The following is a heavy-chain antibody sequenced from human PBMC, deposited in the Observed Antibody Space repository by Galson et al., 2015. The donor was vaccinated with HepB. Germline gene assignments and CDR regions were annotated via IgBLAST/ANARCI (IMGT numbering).Heavy chain of an antibody. CDR2: IFNSGNT. V-gene: IGHV4-59*08. CDR3: ARVTVIWFGELSVPGYFDL. CDR1: GGPISGNY. J-gene: IGHJ2*01. D-gene: IGHD3-10*01. Sequence: SETLSLTCSVSGGPISGNYWSWIRQSPGKGLEWIGHIFNSGNTNYKPSLKSRVTISADTSKNLFSLKLTSVTAADTAVYFCARVTVIWFGELSVPGYFDLWGRGTLVTVSS.